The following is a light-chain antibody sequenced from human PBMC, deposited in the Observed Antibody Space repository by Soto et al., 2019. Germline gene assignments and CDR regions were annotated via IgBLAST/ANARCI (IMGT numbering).Light chain of an antibody. V-gene: IGLV1-51*01. J-gene: IGLJ3*02. CDR1: NSNIGKNY. CDR2: DNN. Sequence: QSVLTQPPSVSAAPGQKVTIYCSGSNSNIGKNYVSWYQQLPGTAPKLLIYDNNQRPSGIPDRFSGSKSDTSATLGITGRQTGDEADYYCGTWDSSLTVVVFGGGTKLTVL. CDR3: GTWDSSLTVVV.